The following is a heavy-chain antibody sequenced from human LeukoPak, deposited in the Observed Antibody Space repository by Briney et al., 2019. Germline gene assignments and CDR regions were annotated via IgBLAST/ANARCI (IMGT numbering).Heavy chain of an antibody. CDR1: GFTFSSYG. D-gene: IGHD3-10*01. V-gene: IGHV3-30*18. CDR2: ISYDESNK. CDR3: AKAGSGNLLPPSDY. Sequence: TGGSLRLSCAASGFTFSSYGMHWVRQAPGKGLEWVAVISYDESNKYYADSVKGRFTISRDNSKNTLYLQMNSLRDEDTAVFYCAKAGSGNLLPPSDYWGQGTLVTVSS. J-gene: IGHJ4*02.